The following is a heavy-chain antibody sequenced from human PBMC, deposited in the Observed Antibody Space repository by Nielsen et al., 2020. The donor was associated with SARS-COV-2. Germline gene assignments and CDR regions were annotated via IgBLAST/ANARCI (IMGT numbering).Heavy chain of an antibody. Sequence: SETLSLTCTVSGGSISSGGYYWSWIRQHPGKGLEWIGYIYYSGSTYYNPSLKSRVTISVDTSKNQFSLKLSPVTAADTAVYYCARDLPYYDILTGYERWAFDIWGQGTMVTVSS. V-gene: IGHV4-31*03. J-gene: IGHJ3*02. CDR3: ARDLPYYDILTGYERWAFDI. D-gene: IGHD3-9*01. CDR1: GGSISSGGYY. CDR2: IYYSGST.